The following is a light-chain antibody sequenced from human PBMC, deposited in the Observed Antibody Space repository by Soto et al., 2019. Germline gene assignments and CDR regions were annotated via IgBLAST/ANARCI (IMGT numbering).Light chain of an antibody. Sequence: QSALTLPASVSGSPGQSITISCTGTSSDVGGYNYVSWYQQHPGKAPKLMIYDVSNRPSGVSNRFSGSKSGNTASLTISGLQAEDEADYYCSSYSSSITLVFGGGTKLTVL. CDR1: SSDVGGYNY. J-gene: IGLJ2*01. CDR2: DVS. V-gene: IGLV2-14*01. CDR3: SSYSSSITLV.